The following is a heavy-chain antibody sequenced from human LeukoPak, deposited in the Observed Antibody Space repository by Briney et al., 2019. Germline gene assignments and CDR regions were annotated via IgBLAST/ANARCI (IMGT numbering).Heavy chain of an antibody. Sequence: PSETLSLTCTVSGGSISSYYWSWIRQPPGKGLEWIGYIYYSGSTNYKPSLKSRVTISVDTSKNQFSLKLSSVTAADTAVYYCARGPGREEDWFDPWGQGTLVTVSS. D-gene: IGHD3-10*01. CDR2: IYYSGST. CDR1: GGSISSYY. CDR3: ARGPGREEDWFDP. J-gene: IGHJ5*02. V-gene: IGHV4-59*01.